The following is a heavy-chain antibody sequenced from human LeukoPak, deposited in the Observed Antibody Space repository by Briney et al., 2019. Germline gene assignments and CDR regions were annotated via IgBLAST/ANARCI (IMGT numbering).Heavy chain of an antibody. CDR3: TKGTWGNPFDY. CDR2: ISWNSGSI. Sequence: GRSLRLSCAASGFTFDDYAMHWVRQTPGMGLEWVSGISWNSGSIVYADSVKGRFTISRDNAKSSLYLQMNSLIAEDTALYYCTKGTWGNPFDYWGQGTLVTVSS. J-gene: IGHJ4*02. CDR1: GFTFDDYA. D-gene: IGHD7-27*01. V-gene: IGHV3-9*01.